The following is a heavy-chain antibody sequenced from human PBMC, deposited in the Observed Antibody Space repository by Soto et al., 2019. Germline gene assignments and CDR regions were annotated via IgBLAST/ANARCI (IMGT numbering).Heavy chain of an antibody. Sequence: ASVKVSCKASGFTFTSSAVQWVRQARGQRLEWIGWIVVGSGNTNYAQKFQERVTITRDMSTSTAYMELSSLRSEDTAVYYCAAEMATIRHYYYYYGMDVWGQGTTVTVSS. D-gene: IGHD5-12*01. CDR1: GFTFTSSA. V-gene: IGHV1-58*01. J-gene: IGHJ6*02. CDR2: IVVGSGNT. CDR3: AAEMATIRHYYYYYGMDV.